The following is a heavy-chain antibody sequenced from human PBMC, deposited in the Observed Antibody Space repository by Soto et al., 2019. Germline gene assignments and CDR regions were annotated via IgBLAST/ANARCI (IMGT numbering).Heavy chain of an antibody. CDR3: ARDSLGYCSGGSCYNWFDP. CDR2: ISYDGSNK. Sequence: GGSLRLSCAASGFTFSSYAMHWVRQAPGKGLEWVAVISYDGSNKYYAASVKGRFTISRDNSKNTVYLQMNSLRAQDTAVYYCARDSLGYCSGGSCYNWFDPWGQGTLVTVSS. J-gene: IGHJ5*02. D-gene: IGHD2-15*01. V-gene: IGHV3-30-3*01. CDR1: GFTFSSYA.